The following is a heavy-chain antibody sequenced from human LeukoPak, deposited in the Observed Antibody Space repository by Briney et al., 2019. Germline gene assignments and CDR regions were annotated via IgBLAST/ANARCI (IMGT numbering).Heavy chain of an antibody. CDR1: GFTFSSYW. Sequence: GGSLRLSCAASGFTFSSYWMSWVRQAPGKGLEWVANIKQDGSEKYYVDSVKGRFTISRDNAKNSLYLQMNSLRAEDTAVYYCARDPLSGSAPWDIWGQGTMVTVSS. D-gene: IGHD6-25*01. V-gene: IGHV3-7*05. CDR3: ARDPLSGSAPWDI. CDR2: IKQDGSEK. J-gene: IGHJ3*02.